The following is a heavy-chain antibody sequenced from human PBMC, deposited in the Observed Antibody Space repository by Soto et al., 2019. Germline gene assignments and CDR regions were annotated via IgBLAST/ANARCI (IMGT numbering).Heavy chain of an antibody. J-gene: IGHJ6*02. CDR3: ARDRYSSGWTNRYGMDV. CDR2: IIPIFGTA. CDR1: GGTFSSYA. D-gene: IGHD6-19*01. V-gene: IGHV1-69*13. Sequence: SVKVSCKXSGGTFSSYAISWVRQAPGQGLEWMGGIIPIFGTANYAQKFQGRVTITADESTSTAYMELSSLRSEDTAVYYCARDRYSSGWTNRYGMDVWGQGTTVTVSS.